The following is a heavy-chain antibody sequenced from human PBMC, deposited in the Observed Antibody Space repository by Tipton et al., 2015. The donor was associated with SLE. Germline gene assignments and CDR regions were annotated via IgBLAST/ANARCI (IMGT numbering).Heavy chain of an antibody. CDR1: GYTFTSYG. CDR3: ARSGHCTGGVCYAYYYYGMDV. Sequence: LVQSGAEVKKPGASVKVSCKASGYTFTSYGISWVRQAPGQGLEWMGWISAYNGNTNYAQKLQGRVTMTTDTSTSTAYMELRSLRSDDTAVYYCARSGHCTGGVCYAYYYYGMDVWGQGTTVTVSS. J-gene: IGHJ6*02. V-gene: IGHV1-18*01. CDR2: ISAYNGNT. D-gene: IGHD2-8*02.